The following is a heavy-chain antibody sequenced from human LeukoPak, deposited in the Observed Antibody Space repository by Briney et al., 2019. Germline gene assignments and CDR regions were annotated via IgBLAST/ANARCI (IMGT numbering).Heavy chain of an antibody. CDR3: ARSRGAIVDY. J-gene: IGHJ4*02. V-gene: IGHV6-1*01. CDR1: GDSVSSNSAA. CDR2: TYYRSKWVN. Sequence: SQTLSLTCAISGDSVSSNSAAWNWIRQSPSRGLEWLGRTYYRSKWVNDYATSVKSRMSINPDISANQFSLQLNSVTPEDTAVYYCARSRGAIVDYWGQGTLVTVSS.